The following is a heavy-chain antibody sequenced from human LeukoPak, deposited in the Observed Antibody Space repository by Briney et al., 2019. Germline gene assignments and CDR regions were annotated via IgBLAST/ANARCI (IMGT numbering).Heavy chain of an antibody. Sequence: GSLRLSCAASGFTFSSYAMSWVRQAPGKGLEWIGSIYYSGSTYYNPSLKGRVTISVDTSKNQFSLKLSSVTAADTAVYYCARDMHYYGSGSYYYWGQGTLVTVSS. J-gene: IGHJ4*02. CDR2: IYYSGST. V-gene: IGHV4-39*02. CDR1: GFTFSSYA. CDR3: ARDMHYYGSGSYYY. D-gene: IGHD3-10*01.